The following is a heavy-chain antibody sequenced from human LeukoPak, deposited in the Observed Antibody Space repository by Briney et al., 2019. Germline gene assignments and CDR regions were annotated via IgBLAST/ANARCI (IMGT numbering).Heavy chain of an antibody. J-gene: IGHJ3*02. CDR3: ATGGRWELPRPYAFEI. CDR1: GYTFTSFY. Sequence: ASVKVSCKASGYTFTSFYLHWVRQAPGQGLEWMGIINPSGGSTRYAQKFQGRVTMTRDMSTSTVYMELSSLRSEDTAVYYCATGGRWELPRPYAFEIWGQGTMVTVSS. CDR2: INPSGGST. D-gene: IGHD1-26*01. V-gene: IGHV1-46*01.